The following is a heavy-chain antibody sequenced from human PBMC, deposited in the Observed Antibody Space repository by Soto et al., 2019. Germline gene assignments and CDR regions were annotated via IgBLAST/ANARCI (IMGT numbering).Heavy chain of an antibody. V-gene: IGHV4-59*01. J-gene: IGHJ5*02. CDR1: GGSISSYY. CDR3: ARAFGTTIFGVVPNWFDP. Sequence: SETLSLTCTVSGGSISSYYWSWIRQPPGKGLEWIGYIYYSGSTNYNPSLKSRVTISVDTSKNQFSPKLSSVTAADTAVYYCARAFGTTIFGVVPNWFDPWGQGTLVTVSS. CDR2: IYYSGST. D-gene: IGHD3-3*01.